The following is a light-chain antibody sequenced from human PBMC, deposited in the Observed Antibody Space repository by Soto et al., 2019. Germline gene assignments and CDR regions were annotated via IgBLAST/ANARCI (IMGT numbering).Light chain of an antibody. CDR3: QPSYSTPWT. V-gene: IGKV1-39*01. J-gene: IGKJ1*01. CDR1: QSISSY. CDR2: AAS. Sequence: DIQMTQSPSSLSASVGDRVTITCRASQSISSYLNWYQQKPGKAPKLLIYAASSLQSGVPSRFSGSGSGTDFTLTISRLQTEDFATYYCQPSYSTPWTFGQGTKVEIK.